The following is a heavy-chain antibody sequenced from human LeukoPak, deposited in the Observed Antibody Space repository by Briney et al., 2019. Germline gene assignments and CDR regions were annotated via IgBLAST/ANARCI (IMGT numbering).Heavy chain of an antibody. J-gene: IGHJ3*02. CDR2: ISGDGRST. Sequence: GGSLRLSCAASEFTYSAYAMSWVRQAPGKGLEWVSTISGDGRSTFYADSVKGRFTISRDDSKTTLFLQMKSLRAEDTAIYYCARRYGGWGAFDIWGQGTVVTVSS. CDR3: ARRYGGWGAFDI. V-gene: IGHV3-23*01. D-gene: IGHD4-23*01. CDR1: EFTYSAYA.